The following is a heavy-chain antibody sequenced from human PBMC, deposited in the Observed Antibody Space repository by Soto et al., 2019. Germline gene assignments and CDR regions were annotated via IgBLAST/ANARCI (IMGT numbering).Heavy chain of an antibody. CDR3: ARAKAVVIAALDI. CDR2: VSDNGGSRGGT. Sequence: GGSLRLSCKASGFMFNNSAMTWVRQAPGQGLQWVASVSDNGGSRGGTYYADSVKGRFTISRDNSKNTLYLQLDSLTGADTAVYYCARAKAVVIAALDIWGQGTMVTVSS. CDR1: GFMFNNSA. V-gene: IGHV3-23*01. D-gene: IGHD2-21*01. J-gene: IGHJ3*02.